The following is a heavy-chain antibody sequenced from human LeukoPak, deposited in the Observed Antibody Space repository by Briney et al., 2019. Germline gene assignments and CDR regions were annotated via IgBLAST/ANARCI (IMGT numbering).Heavy chain of an antibody. V-gene: IGHV3-53*01. D-gene: IGHD3-22*01. CDR1: GFTVSSNY. J-gene: IGHJ4*02. CDR2: IYSGGST. Sequence: GESLKISCAASGFTVSSNYMSWVRQAPGKGLEWVSVIYSGGSTYYADSVKGRFTISRDNSKNTLYLQMNSLRAEDTAVYYCASAEHYYDSSGYYNYWGQRTLVTVSS. CDR3: ASAEHYYDSSGYYNY.